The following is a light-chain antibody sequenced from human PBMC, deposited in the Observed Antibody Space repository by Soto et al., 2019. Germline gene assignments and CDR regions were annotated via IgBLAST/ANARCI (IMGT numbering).Light chain of an antibody. CDR3: QQYGTSPPWT. V-gene: IGKV3-20*01. CDR1: QSVRSSY. Sequence: EIVLTHSPGTLSLSPGESATLSCRASQSVRSSYLAWYQQKPGQAPRPLFYGTSNRATGVPDRFSGSGAGTDFTLTITRLEPEDFAVYYCQQYGTSPPWTYGQGTKVE. CDR2: GTS. J-gene: IGKJ1*01.